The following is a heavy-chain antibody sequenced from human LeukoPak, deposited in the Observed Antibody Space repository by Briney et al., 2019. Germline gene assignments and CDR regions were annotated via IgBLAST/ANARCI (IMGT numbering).Heavy chain of an antibody. D-gene: IGHD3-3*01. V-gene: IGHV1-8*01. CDR2: MNPNSGNT. CDR1: GYTFTSYD. J-gene: IGHJ6*02. Sequence: ASVKVSCKASGYTFTSYDINWVRQATGQGLEWMGWMNPNSGNTGYAQKFQGRVTMTRNTSISTAYMELSSLRSEDTAVYYCARGQYDFWSQFPHMDVWGQGTTVTVSS. CDR3: ARGQYDFWSQFPHMDV.